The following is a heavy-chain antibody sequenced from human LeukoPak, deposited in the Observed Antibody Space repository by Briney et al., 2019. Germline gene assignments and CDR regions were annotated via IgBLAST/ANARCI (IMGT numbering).Heavy chain of an antibody. CDR2: IYYSGST. D-gene: IGHD3-22*01. CDR3: ARNQDDSSDYYYFDY. J-gene: IGHJ4*02. V-gene: IGHV4-59*12. CDR1: GGSISSYY. Sequence: SETLSLTCTVSGGSISSYYWSWIRQPPGKGLEWIGYIYYSGSTSYNPSLKSRLSISVDTSKNQFSLKLSSVTTADTAVYYCARNQDDSSDYYYFDYWGQGTLVTVSS.